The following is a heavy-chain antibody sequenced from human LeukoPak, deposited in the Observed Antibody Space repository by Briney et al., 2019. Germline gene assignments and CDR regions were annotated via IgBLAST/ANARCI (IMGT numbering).Heavy chain of an antibody. V-gene: IGHV1-2*02. CDR2: INPSSGGT. CDR3: ARTSPYRFLEWLLYFDY. D-gene: IGHD3-3*01. J-gene: IGHJ4*02. Sequence: GASVKVSCKASGYAFTGYYMHWVRQAPGQGLEWMGWINPSSGGTNYAQKFQGRVTMTRDTSISTAYMELSRLRSDDTAVYYCARTSPYRFLEWLLYFDYWGQGTLVTVSS. CDR1: GYAFTGYY.